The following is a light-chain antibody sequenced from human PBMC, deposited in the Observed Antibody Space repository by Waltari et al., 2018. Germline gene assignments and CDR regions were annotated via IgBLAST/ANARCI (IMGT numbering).Light chain of an antibody. CDR1: KGVCKY. J-gene: IGKJ1*01. CDR2: DAS. Sequence: ESVLTQSPGTLSLSPGERATLSCKASKGVCKYLVWYQQKPGQAPRLLISDASTRATGIPDRISGSGSGTDFSLTISRLEPEDFAVYYCQKYVNLPATFGQGTRVEIK. V-gene: IGKV3-20*01. CDR3: QKYVNLPAT.